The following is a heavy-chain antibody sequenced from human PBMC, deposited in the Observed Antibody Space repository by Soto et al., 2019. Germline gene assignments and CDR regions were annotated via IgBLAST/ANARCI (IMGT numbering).Heavy chain of an antibody. CDR1: GGSFSGYY. CDR3: ARVSATGTTFAQSSFDY. J-gene: IGHJ4*02. CDR2: INHSGST. D-gene: IGHD1-1*01. V-gene: IGHV4-34*01. Sequence: PSETLSLTCAVYGGSFSGYYWSWIRQPPGKGLEWIGEINHSGSTNYNPSLKSRVTISVDTSKNQFSLKLSSVTAADTAVYYCARVSATGTTFAQSSFDYWGQGTLVTVSS.